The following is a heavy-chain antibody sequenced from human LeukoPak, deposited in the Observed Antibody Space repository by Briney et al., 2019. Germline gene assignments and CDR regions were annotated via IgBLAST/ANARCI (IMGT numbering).Heavy chain of an antibody. CDR3: ARHWVDCSGGSCYFNVEATNYGMDV. J-gene: IGHJ6*04. CDR2: IDPCECYP. CDR1: GNSFTSFW. Sequence: GEPLKIPCKGFGNSFTSFWIGWGRKIPGKGLGGMGRIDPCECYPNYSTSFQGHVTISADKSISTAYLQWSSLKASDTAMYYCARHWVDCSGGSCYFNVEATNYGMDVWGKGTTVTVSS. V-gene: IGHV5-10-1*01. D-gene: IGHD2-15*01.